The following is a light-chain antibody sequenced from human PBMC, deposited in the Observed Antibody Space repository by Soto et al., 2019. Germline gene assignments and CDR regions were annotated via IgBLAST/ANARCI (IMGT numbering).Light chain of an antibody. CDR3: CSYTSSSIRV. V-gene: IGLV2-14*01. Sequence: QSVLTQPASVSGSPGQSITISCTGTSSDIGAYNYVSWYQQHPGKAPKLLIYEVTNRPSGVSDRFSGSKSGNTASLTISGLQADDEADYYCCSYTSSSIRVFGGGTKVTVL. J-gene: IGLJ3*02. CDR2: EVT. CDR1: SSDIGAYNY.